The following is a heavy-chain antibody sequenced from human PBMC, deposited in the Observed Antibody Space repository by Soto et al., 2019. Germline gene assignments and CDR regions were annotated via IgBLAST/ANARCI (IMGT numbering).Heavy chain of an antibody. V-gene: IGHV4-31*03. CDR3: ARDRRTGYHNDSSSPSPGVWFDP. D-gene: IGHD3-22*01. CDR2: IYYSGST. CDR1: GGSISSGGYY. Sequence: QVQLQESGPGLVKPSQTLSLTCTVSGGSISSGGYYWSWIRQHPGKGLEWIGYIYYSGSTYYNPSLKSRVTISLDTSKNQFSLNLSSVTAADTAEYYCARDRRTGYHNDSSSPSPGVWFDPWGQGTLVTASS. J-gene: IGHJ5*02.